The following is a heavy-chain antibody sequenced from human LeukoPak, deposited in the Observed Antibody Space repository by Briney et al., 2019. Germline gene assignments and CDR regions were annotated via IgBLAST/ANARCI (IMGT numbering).Heavy chain of an antibody. CDR1: GFIFSDYE. D-gene: IGHD3-10*02. V-gene: IGHV3-48*03. Sequence: GGSLRLSCAASGFIFSDYEMNWVRQAPGKGLEWVSYISSSGSTIYYADSVKGRFTISRDNAKNSLYLQMNSLRAEDTAVYYCAELGITMIGGVWGKGTTVTISS. J-gene: IGHJ6*04. CDR3: AELGITMIGGV. CDR2: ISSSGSTI.